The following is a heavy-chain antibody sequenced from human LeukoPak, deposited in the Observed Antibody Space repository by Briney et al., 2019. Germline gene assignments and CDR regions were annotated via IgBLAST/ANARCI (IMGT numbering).Heavy chain of an antibody. CDR1: GGSISSSSYY. V-gene: IGHV4-39*01. D-gene: IGHD5-24*01. CDR3: AMSRDGYNSRILFDY. CDR2: IYYSGGT. Sequence: SETLSLTCTVSGGSISSSSYYWGWIRQPPGKGLEWIGSIYYSGGTYYNPSLKSRVTISVDTSKNQFSLKLSSVTAADTAAYYCAMSRDGYNSRILFDYWGQGTLVTVSS. J-gene: IGHJ4*02.